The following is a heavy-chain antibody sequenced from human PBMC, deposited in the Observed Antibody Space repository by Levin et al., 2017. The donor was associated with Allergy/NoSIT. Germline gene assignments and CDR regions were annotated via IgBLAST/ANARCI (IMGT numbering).Heavy chain of an antibody. D-gene: IGHD4-11*01. V-gene: IGHV3-23*01. Sequence: HPGGSLRLSCAASGFTFSSYAMSWVRQAPGKGLEWVSAISGSGGSTYYADSVKGRFTISRDNSKNTLYLQMNSLRAEATAVYYCAKGVPDYRGGSLRAPWDYWGQGTLVTVSS. CDR2: ISGSGGST. CDR1: GFTFSSYA. CDR3: AKGVPDYRGGSLRAPWDY. J-gene: IGHJ4*02.